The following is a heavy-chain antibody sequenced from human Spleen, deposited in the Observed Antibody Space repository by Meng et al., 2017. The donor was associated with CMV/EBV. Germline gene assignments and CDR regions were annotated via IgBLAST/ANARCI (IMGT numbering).Heavy chain of an antibody. CDR1: GFTFSSYS. CDR3: ARVGIVATIMEGYFDY. V-gene: IGHV3-23*01. CDR2: ISSSGGTT. J-gene: IGHJ4*02. Sequence: GESLKISCAASGFTFSSYSMNWVRQAPGKGLEWVSSISSSGGTTQYADSVKGRFTISRDNSKNTLCLQMNSLRAEDTAVYYCARVGIVATIMEGYFDYWGQGTLVTVSS. D-gene: IGHD5-12*01.